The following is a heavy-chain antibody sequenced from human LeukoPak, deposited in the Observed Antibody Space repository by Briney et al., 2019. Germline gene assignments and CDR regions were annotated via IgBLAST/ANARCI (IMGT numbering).Heavy chain of an antibody. D-gene: IGHD5-24*01. Sequence: GGSLRLSCAASGFTVSNIYMSWVRQAPGKGLEWVSLIGASGESTYYADSVKGRFTISRDNSKNTLSLQMNSLRVEDTAMYFCAKDIQLSTWGLGTMVTVSS. J-gene: IGHJ3*01. CDR3: AKDIQLST. CDR2: IGASGEST. CDR1: GFTVSNIY. V-gene: IGHV3-53*01.